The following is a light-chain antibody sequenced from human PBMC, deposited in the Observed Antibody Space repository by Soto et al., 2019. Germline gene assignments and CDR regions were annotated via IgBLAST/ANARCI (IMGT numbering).Light chain of an antibody. CDR3: GAWDHSLNVGV. CDR2: DKN. J-gene: IGLJ3*02. CDR1: SSNIGSNY. V-gene: IGLV1-51*01. Sequence: QSVLTQPPSVSAAPGQKVIISCSGSSSNIGSNYVSWYQQLPGTAPKLLIYDKNERPSGIPDRFSASNSGTSATLGITGLPTGDDDDYSCGAWDHSLNVGVFGGGTKLTVL.